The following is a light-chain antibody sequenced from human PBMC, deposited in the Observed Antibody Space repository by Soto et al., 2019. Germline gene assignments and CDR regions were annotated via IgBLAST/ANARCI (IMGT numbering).Light chain of an antibody. CDR2: SAS. V-gene: IGKV1-27*01. CDR1: QGINNY. J-gene: IGKJ1*01. Sequence: DTQMTQPPTSLSASVGDSVTITCRASQGINNYLAWYQQKPGKVPVLLIYSASTLKAGIPSRFSGIAAGTDLTITISSLQPEDCETYYGQKYDSAPRTFGQGTKVEIK. CDR3: QKYDSAPRT.